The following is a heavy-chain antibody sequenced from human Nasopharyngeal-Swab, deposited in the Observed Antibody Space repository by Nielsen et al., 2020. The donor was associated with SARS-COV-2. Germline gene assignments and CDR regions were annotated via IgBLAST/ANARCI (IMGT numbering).Heavy chain of an antibody. CDR1: GFTISRYW. V-gene: IGHV3-74*01. CDR3: ARGGDGYSMDY. J-gene: IGHJ4*02. CDR2: LHSDGSGT. D-gene: IGHD5-24*01. Sequence: GESLKISCAASGFTISRYWMLWVRHAPGKGLVWVSRLHSDGSGTTYADSVRGRFTISRDNAKNTLYLQMNSLRAEDTAVYDCARGGDGYSMDYWGQGTLVTVSS.